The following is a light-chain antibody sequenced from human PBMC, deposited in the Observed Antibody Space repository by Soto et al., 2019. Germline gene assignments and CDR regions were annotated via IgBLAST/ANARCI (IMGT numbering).Light chain of an antibody. V-gene: IGLV2-8*01. CDR2: DVT. J-gene: IGLJ1*01. CDR3: SSYTDRKHLV. Sequence: QSALTQSPSASGSPGQSVTISCTGTSSDIGGYNSVSWYQQHPGKAPKVMIYDVTKRPSGVPDRFSGSKSGNTASLTVSVLQAEDEADYYCSSYTDRKHLVFGTGTKLTVL. CDR1: SSDIGGYNS.